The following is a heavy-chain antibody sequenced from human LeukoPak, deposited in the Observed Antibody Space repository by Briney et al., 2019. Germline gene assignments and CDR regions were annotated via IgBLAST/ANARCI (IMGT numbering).Heavy chain of an antibody. Sequence: PSEPLSLPCAVSGGSFTDYYWICLPPPPGKGREWIGEINHSGSANYNPSLKSRVTMSLDTYRNQFSLKLNSVTAADTAVYYCARITARPFDYWGQGTLVTVSS. J-gene: IGHJ4*02. D-gene: IGHD6-6*01. CDR2: INHSGSA. V-gene: IGHV4-34*01. CDR1: GGSFTDYY. CDR3: ARITARPFDY.